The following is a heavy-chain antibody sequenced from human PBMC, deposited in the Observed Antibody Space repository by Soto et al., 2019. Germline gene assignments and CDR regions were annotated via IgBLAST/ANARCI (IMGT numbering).Heavy chain of an antibody. J-gene: IGHJ4*02. CDR1: DGSISNFY. D-gene: IGHD3-22*01. CDR3: ARAHMVLTRSYFDS. CDR2: ISSSGNT. V-gene: IGHV4-59*01. Sequence: SETLSLTCTVSDGSISNFYWSWIRQPPGKGLEWIGYISSSGNTNYNPSLKSRVSISVDTSKNQFSLNLTSVTAADTAVYYCARAHMVLTRSYFDSCGPGTLVTVSS.